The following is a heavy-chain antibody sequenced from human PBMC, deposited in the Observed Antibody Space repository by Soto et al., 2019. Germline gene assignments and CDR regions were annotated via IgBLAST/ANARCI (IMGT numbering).Heavy chain of an antibody. D-gene: IGHD3-16*01. CDR1: GFSLSTTGVG. CDR2: IYWHDDK. Sequence: QITLKESGPTLVKPTQTLTLTCTFSGFSLSTTGVGVGWIRQPPGKALEWLALIYWHDDKRYSPSQKSRLTNAKGPSENQVVLTQTHSDPVDAATYLCAHRGGAVVELYYFDYWGQGTLVTVSS. V-gene: IGHV2-5*01. J-gene: IGHJ4*02. CDR3: AHRGGAVVELYYFDY.